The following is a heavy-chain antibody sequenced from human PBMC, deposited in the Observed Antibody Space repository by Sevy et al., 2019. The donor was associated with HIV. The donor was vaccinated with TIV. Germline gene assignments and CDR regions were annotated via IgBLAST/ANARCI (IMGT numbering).Heavy chain of an antibody. D-gene: IGHD6-19*01. J-gene: IGHJ6*02. Sequence: GGSLRLSCVASGFIFSDYWMTWVRQAPGKGLEWVANIKQDGNEKYYVDSAKGRFTISRDNAKNSVYLQVNSLRAEDTAVYYCAREAVAGRSGPWKAHYYYAGMDVWGHGTTVTVSS. CDR1: GFIFSDYW. CDR3: AREAVAGRSGPWKAHYYYAGMDV. CDR2: IKQDGNEK. V-gene: IGHV3-7*01.